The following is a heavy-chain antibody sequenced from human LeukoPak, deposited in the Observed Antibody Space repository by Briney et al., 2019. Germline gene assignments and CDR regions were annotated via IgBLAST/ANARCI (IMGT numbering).Heavy chain of an antibody. CDR1: GFTFSNYG. Sequence: GSLRLSCGASGFTFSNYGMSWVRQAPGKGLEWIGEINHSGSTNYNPSLKSRVTISVDTSKNQFSPKLSSVTAADTAVYYCAGALLSFDYWGQGTLVTVSS. J-gene: IGHJ4*02. D-gene: IGHD3-3*01. CDR2: INHSGST. V-gene: IGHV4-34*08. CDR3: AGALLSFDY.